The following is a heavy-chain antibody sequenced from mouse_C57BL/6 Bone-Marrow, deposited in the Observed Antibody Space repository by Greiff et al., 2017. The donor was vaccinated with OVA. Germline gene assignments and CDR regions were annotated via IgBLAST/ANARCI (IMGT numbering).Heavy chain of an antibody. D-gene: IGHD1-1*01. V-gene: IGHV1-18*01. J-gene: IGHJ1*03. CDR3: ARWSSYSYWYFDV. Sequence: DVKLQESGPELVKPGASVKIPCKASGYTFTDYNMDWVKQSHGQSLEWIGDINPNNGGTIYNQKFKGKATLTVDKSSSTAYMELRRLTSEDTAVYYCARWSSYSYWYFDVWGTGTTVTVSS. CDR1: GYTFTDYN. CDR2: INPNNGGT.